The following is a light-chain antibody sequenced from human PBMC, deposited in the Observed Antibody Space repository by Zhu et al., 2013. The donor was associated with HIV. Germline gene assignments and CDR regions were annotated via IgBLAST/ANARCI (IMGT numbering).Light chain of an antibody. CDR1: QSVGTW. J-gene: IGKJ5*01. CDR2: DAS. V-gene: IGKV1-5*01. CDR3: QQAHSFPIT. Sequence: DIQMTQSPSTLSAFAGDRVTITCRASQSVGTWLAWYQQRPGKAPKLLIYDASSLQSGVSSRFSGSGSGTEFTLTISSLQSDDFATYYCQQAHSFPITFGQGTRLDIK.